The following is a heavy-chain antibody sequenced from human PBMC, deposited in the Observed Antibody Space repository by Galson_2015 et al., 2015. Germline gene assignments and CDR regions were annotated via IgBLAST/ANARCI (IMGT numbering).Heavy chain of an antibody. Sequence: SLRLSCAASGFTFSSYAMSWVRQAPGKGLEWVSYITSSSSTIYYADSVKGRFTISRDNAKNSLYLQMNSLRDEDTAVYYCARFSSMIRGVDVFDIWGQGTMVTVSS. V-gene: IGHV3-48*02. D-gene: IGHD3-10*01. CDR1: GFTFSSYA. CDR3: ARFSSMIRGVDVFDI. CDR2: ITSSSSTI. J-gene: IGHJ3*02.